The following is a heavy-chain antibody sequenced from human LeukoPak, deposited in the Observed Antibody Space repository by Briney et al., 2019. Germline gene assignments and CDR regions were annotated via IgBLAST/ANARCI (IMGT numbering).Heavy chain of an antibody. D-gene: IGHD6-19*01. Sequence: ASVKVSCKASGYTFTDYYIHWVRQAPGQGLEWMGWINPNSGGTNYAQKFQGRVTMTRDTSISTAYMELRSLRSDDTAVYYCARGKAVAGTFGYWGQGTLVTVSS. CDR2: INPNSGGT. CDR1: GYTFTDYY. J-gene: IGHJ4*02. V-gene: IGHV1-2*02. CDR3: ARGKAVAGTFGY.